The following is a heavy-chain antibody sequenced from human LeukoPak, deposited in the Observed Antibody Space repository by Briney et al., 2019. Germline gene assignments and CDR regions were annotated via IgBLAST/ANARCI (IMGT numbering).Heavy chain of an antibody. CDR2: ISSSSSYI. V-gene: IGHV3-21*01. J-gene: IGHJ4*02. CDR3: ASRYDILTGYWSYFDY. Sequence: PGGSLRLPCAASGFTFSSYSMNWVRQAPGKGLEWVSSISSSSSYIYYADSVKGRFTISRDNAKNSLYLQMNSLRAEDTAVYYCASRYDILTGYWSYFDYWGQGTLVTVSS. D-gene: IGHD3-9*01. CDR1: GFTFSSYS.